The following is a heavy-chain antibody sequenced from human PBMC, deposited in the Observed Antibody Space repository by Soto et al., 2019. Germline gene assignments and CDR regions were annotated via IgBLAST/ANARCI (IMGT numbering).Heavy chain of an antibody. CDR1: GVTVSGKKY. Sequence: WGSLSLSCAAFGVTVSGKKYVWWVRQAPGEGLEWVSALYDLGGTYYAYSVMGRFTTPSDGSSTTVYLHMTDLRPDDKAVYSCANWHLREHAYDIWGQGTTVTVSS. V-gene: IGHV3-53*01. CDR2: LYDLGGT. D-gene: IGHD1-1*01. CDR3: ANWHLREHAYDI. J-gene: IGHJ3*02.